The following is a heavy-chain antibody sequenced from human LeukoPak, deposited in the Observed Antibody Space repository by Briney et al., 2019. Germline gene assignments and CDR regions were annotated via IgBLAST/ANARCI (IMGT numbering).Heavy chain of an antibody. V-gene: IGHV3-72*01. Sequence: SGGSLRLSCAASGFTFSDHYIDWVRRAPGKGLEWVGRARNRGNGYTTQYAASVKGRFTFSRDDSENTVYLQMNSLKAEDTAVYFCARIMRVDYGTYYFDYWGQGTLVTVSS. CDR3: ARIMRVDYGTYYFDY. CDR2: ARNRGNGYTT. D-gene: IGHD4/OR15-4a*01. CDR1: GFTFSDHY. J-gene: IGHJ4*02.